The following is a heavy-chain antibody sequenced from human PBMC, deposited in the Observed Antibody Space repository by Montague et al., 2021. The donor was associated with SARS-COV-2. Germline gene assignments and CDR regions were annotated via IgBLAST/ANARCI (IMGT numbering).Heavy chain of an antibody. Sequence: SETLSLTCAVYGGSFSGYYWSWIRQPPGKGLEWIGEINHSGSTNXNPSLKSRVTISVDTSKNQFSLKLSSVTAADTAVYYCARDSTTVTTGGFDYWGQGTLVTVSS. V-gene: IGHV4-34*01. J-gene: IGHJ4*02. CDR2: INHSGST. CDR1: GGSFSGYY. D-gene: IGHD4-17*01. CDR3: ARDSTTVTTGGFDY.